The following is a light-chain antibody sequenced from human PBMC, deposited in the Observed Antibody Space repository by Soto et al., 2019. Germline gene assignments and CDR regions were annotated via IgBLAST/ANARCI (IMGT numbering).Light chain of an antibody. CDR3: QQYNSYSMT. CDR2: DAS. V-gene: IGKV1-5*01. Sequence: DIQMTQSPYSLCASVGDRVNITCLASQSISTWLAWYQQQPGRAPRLLIYDASNLESGVPSRFSGSGSGTEFTLTISSLQPDDFATYYCQQYNSYSMTFGQGTKVHIK. CDR1: QSISTW. J-gene: IGKJ1*01.